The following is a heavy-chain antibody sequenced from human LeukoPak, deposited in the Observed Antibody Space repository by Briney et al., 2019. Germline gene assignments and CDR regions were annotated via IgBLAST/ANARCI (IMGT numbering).Heavy chain of an antibody. D-gene: IGHD3-22*01. CDR1: GFTFTSYW. V-gene: IGHV3-7*01. CDR3: ARDSLTMIVGRQKRGLDY. Sequence: GGSLRLSCAASGFTFTSYWMSWVRQAPGKGLEWVANIKRDGSEKYYVDSVKGRFTISRDNAKNSLYLQMNSLRAEDTAVYYCARDSLTMIVGRQKRGLDYWGQGTLVTVSS. J-gene: IGHJ4*02. CDR2: IKRDGSEK.